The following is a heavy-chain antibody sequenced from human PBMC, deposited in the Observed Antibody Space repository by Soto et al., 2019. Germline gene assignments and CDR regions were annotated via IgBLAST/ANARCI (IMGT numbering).Heavy chain of an antibody. D-gene: IGHD3-9*01. V-gene: IGHV3-30*18. CDR1: GFTFSSHG. CDR2: IGYDGNNK. J-gene: IGHJ4*02. Sequence: QVQLVESGGGVVQRGRSLRRYCAASGFTFSSHGMHWVRQAPGKGPEWVAVIGYDGNNKYYADSVKGRFTISRDNSKNKLYLQMNSLRADDTAVYYCAQALVFQCEQLSRWGQGTLVTVSS. CDR3: AQALVFQCEQLSR.